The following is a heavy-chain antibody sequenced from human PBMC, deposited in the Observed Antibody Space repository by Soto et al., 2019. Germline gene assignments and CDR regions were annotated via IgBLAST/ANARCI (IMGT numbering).Heavy chain of an antibody. CDR2: ISAYNGNT. CDR1: GYTFTNYG. Sequence: ASVKVSCKASGYTFTNYGISWVRQSPGQGLAWMGWISAYNGNTNYAQNLQGRVTMTTDTSTSTDYMELRSLRSDDTAVYYCARVDVLRFLEWLSWGQGTLVTVSS. CDR3: ARVDVLRFLEWLS. J-gene: IGHJ4*02. V-gene: IGHV1-18*04. D-gene: IGHD3-3*01.